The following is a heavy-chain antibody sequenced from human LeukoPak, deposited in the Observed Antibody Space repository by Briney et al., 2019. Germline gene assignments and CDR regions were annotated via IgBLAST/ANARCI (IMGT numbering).Heavy chain of an antibody. CDR2: INHSGST. V-gene: IGHV4-34*01. J-gene: IGHJ5*02. CDR1: GGSCSGYY. D-gene: IGHD3-10*01. Sequence: SETLSLTCAVYGGSCSGYYWSWIRQPPGKGLEWIGEINHSGSTNYNPSPKSRVTISVDKSKNQFSLKLNSVTAADTAVYYCAIKPPSGWFGTGWLDPWGQGTLVTVSS. CDR3: AIKPPSGWFGTGWLDP.